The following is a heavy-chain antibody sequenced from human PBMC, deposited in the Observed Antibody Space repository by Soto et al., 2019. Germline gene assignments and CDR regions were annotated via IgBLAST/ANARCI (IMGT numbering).Heavy chain of an antibody. V-gene: IGHV1-18*01. Sequence: GASVKVSCKASGYTFTSYGISWVRQAPGQGLEWMGWISAYNGNTNYAQKLQGRVTMTTDTSTSTAYMELRSLRSDDTAVYYCARASITISPLNWFAPWGQGTLVTVSS. J-gene: IGHJ5*02. CDR2: ISAYNGNT. CDR3: ARASITISPLNWFAP. D-gene: IGHD3-3*01. CDR1: GYTFTSYG.